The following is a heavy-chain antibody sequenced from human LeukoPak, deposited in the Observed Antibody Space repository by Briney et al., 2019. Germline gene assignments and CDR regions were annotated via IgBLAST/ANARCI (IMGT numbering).Heavy chain of an antibody. CDR3: ARDSSGYQRSAYDI. V-gene: IGHV4-31*03. D-gene: IGHD3-22*01. CDR1: GGSISSGAYY. J-gene: IGHJ3*02. CDR2: LHYSGST. Sequence: SETLSLTCTVSGGSISSGAYYWSWIRQHPGKGLEWIGFLHYSGSTDYNPSLKSRVSISTDTSKKYFSLRLSSVTAADTAVYYCARDSSGYQRSAYDIWGRGTLVTVSS.